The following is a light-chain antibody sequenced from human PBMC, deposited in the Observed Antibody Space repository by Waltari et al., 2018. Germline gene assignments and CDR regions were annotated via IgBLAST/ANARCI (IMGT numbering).Light chain of an antibody. J-gene: IGLJ3*02. CDR1: RSNIGAGYD. CDR3: QSYDSNLSAV. Sequence: QSVLAQPPSVSGAPGQGVTISCTGTRSNIGAGYDVHWYQQVPGTAPKLLIYGDNNRPAGVPVRFSVFKSVTSASLAITWLQAEDEADYYCQSYDSNLSAVFGGGTKLTVL. CDR2: GDN. V-gene: IGLV1-40*01.